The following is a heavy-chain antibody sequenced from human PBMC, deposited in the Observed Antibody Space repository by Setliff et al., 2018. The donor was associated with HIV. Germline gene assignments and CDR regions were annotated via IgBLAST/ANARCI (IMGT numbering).Heavy chain of an antibody. CDR2: IIPMFGTS. V-gene: IGHV1-69*13. CDR3: ATFYKLTGTTSFDF. Sequence: WASVKVSCKASGYSFTGYYIHWVRQAPGQGLEWMGGIIPMFGTSNYAQKFQGRVSITADESTSTAYMELSSLRSEDTAAYYCATFYKLTGTTSFDFWGQGTLVTVSS. J-gene: IGHJ4*02. CDR1: GYSFTGYY. D-gene: IGHD1-7*01.